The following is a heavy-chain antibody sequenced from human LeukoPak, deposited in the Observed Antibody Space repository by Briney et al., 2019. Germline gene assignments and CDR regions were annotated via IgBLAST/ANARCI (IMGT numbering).Heavy chain of an antibody. J-gene: IGHJ5*02. D-gene: IGHD6-13*01. CDR1: GYSFTSHW. CDR3: ARRNRAAAGSMWWFDP. CDR2: IYPGDSDT. V-gene: IGHV5-51*01. Sequence: AESLKISCKGSGYSFTSHWIAWLRQLPRKGLEWMGIIYPGDSDTRYSRSFQGPVTISADKSISTAYLQWSSLKASDTAMYYCARRNRAAAGSMWWFDPWGQGTLVTVSS.